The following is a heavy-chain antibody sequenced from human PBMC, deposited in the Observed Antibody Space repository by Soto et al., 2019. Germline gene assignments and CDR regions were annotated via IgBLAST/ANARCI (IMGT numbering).Heavy chain of an antibody. J-gene: IGHJ1*01. CDR2: IYRDDDK. V-gene: IGHV2-5*02. D-gene: IGHD6-19*01. CDR3: AHTAHSGPHWETFIY. CDR1: GFSLMTNGVG. Sequence: QITLKESGPTLVKPTQTLTLTCTVSGFSLMTNGVGVGWFRQPTGKALEWLALIYRDDDKRYRPSLTSRVTNTKDRSNKQVVLTLTNMDPDDTSTYYCAHTAHSGPHWETFIYWGQGTLVTVS.